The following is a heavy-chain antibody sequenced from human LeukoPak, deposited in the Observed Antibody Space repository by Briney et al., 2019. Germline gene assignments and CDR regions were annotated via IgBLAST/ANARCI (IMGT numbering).Heavy chain of an antibody. CDR2: IYTSGTT. Sequence: SETLSLTCTVSGGSISTYYWSWIRQPAGKGLEWIGHIYTSGTTNYNPSLKSRVTMSVDTSKNQFSLKLNSVTAAGTAVYYCARLYSSSSHFDYWGQGTLVTVSS. CDR1: GGSISTYY. CDR3: ARLYSSSSHFDY. V-gene: IGHV4-4*07. J-gene: IGHJ4*02. D-gene: IGHD6-6*01.